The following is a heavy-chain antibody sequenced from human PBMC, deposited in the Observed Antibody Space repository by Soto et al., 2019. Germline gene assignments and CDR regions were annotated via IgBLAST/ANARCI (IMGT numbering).Heavy chain of an antibody. J-gene: IGHJ6*02. CDR2: IWYDGSNK. D-gene: IGHD5-18*01. Sequence: GGSLRLSCAASGFTFSSYGMHWVRQAPGKGLEWVAVIWYDGSNKYYADSVKGRFTISRDNSKNTLYLQMNSLRAEDTAVYYCATYYRGPGDTAMVTERFSYYYYGMDVWGQGTTVTVSS. CDR1: GFTFSSYG. CDR3: ATYYRGPGDTAMVTERFSYYYYGMDV. V-gene: IGHV3-33*01.